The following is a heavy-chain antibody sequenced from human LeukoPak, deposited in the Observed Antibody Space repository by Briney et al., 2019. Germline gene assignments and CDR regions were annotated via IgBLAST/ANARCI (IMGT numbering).Heavy chain of an antibody. V-gene: IGHV7-4-1*02. CDR3: ARETQYDILTGYYGYFDY. J-gene: IGHJ4*02. D-gene: IGHD3-9*01. CDR1: GYTFTSYA. Sequence: ASVKVSCKASGYTFTSYAMNWVRQAPGQGLEWMLWINTNTGNPTYAQGFTGRFVFSLDTSVSTAYLQISSLKAEDTAVYYCARETQYDILTGYYGYFDYWGQGTLVTVSS. CDR2: INTNTGNP.